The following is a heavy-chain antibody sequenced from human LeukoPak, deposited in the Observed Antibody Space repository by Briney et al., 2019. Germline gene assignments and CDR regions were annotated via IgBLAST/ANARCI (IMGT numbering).Heavy chain of an antibody. CDR3: ARDQRRFGELLRFDY. V-gene: IGHV3-64*04. D-gene: IGHD3-10*01. J-gene: IGHJ4*02. CDR1: GFTFSTYA. CDR2: TTSDGGST. Sequence: PGGSLRLSCSASGFTFSTYAMHWVRQAPGKGLEHVSATTSDGGSTYYADSVKGRFTLSRDNSKNTLYLQMNSLRAEDTAVYYCARDQRRFGELLRFDYWGQGTLVTVSS.